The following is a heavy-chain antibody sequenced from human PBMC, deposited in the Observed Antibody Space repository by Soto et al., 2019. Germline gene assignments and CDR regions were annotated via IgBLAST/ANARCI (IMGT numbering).Heavy chain of an antibody. CDR2: ISYDGSKK. D-gene: IGHD2-8*01. CDR3: AKASHCNKGRCSLGLIGDRAFDI. V-gene: IGHV3-30*18. J-gene: IGHJ3*02. CDR1: GLTFSAYG. Sequence: QARLVESGGGVVQPGRSLRLSCEASGLTFSAYGMHWGRQAPGKGLEWVATISYDGSKKYFGDSVKGRFTISRDNSKSTLYLEMNSLRTEDTAVYYCAKASHCNKGRCSLGLIGDRAFDIWGQGTMVTVSS.